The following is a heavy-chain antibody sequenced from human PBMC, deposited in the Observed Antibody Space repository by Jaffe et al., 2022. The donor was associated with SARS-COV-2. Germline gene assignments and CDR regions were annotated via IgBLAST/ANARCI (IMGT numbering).Heavy chain of an antibody. CDR3: VRQGWDYDSGTLMGGDY. Sequence: EVQLVQSGAEVKKPGESLKISCKGSGYKFTSYWIGWVRQKPGKGLEWMGVVYPADSETRYGPSFQGQVTISADKSIITAYLQWNSLKASDTAMYYCVRQGWDYDSGTLMGGDYWGQGTLVTVSS. D-gene: IGHD3-10*01. V-gene: IGHV5-51*01. CDR1: GYKFTSYW. J-gene: IGHJ4*02. CDR2: VYPADSET.